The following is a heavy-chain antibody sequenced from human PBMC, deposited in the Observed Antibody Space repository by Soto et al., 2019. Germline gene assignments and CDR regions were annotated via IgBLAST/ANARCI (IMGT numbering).Heavy chain of an antibody. D-gene: IGHD4-17*01. CDR2: IYYTGST. CDR1: GGSISSYY. J-gene: IGHJ4*02. Sequence: SETLSLTCTVSGGSISSYYWSWIRQPPGEGLESIGYIYYTGSTNYNPSLKSRVTISVDTSKNQFSLKLSSVTAADTAVYYCARAGDYGDWDFDYWGQGALVTVSS. CDR3: ARAGDYGDWDFDY. V-gene: IGHV4-59*01.